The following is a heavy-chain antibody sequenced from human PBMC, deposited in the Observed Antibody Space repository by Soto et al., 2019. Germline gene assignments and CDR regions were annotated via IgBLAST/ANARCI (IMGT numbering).Heavy chain of an antibody. D-gene: IGHD1-26*01. CDR2: IYDTGRT. J-gene: IGHJ1*01. CDR1: GGSISSFY. Sequence: SETLSLTCTVSGGSISSFYWSWIRQSPGKGLEWIGSIYDTGRTNYNPSLESRVTISVDRSKNQFSLKLTSVTAADRAVYYCARDRGGMLHFWAQGSLVTVSS. V-gene: IGHV4-59*01. CDR3: ARDRGGMLHF.